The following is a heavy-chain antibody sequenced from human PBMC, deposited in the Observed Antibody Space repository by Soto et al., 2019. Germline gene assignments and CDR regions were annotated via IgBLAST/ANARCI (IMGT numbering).Heavy chain of an antibody. CDR3: ARDLRPYSSGCLAY. Sequence: PGGSLRLSCAASGFTFSSYGMHWVRQAPGKGLEWVAVIWYDGSNKYYADSVKGRFTISRDNSKNTLYLQMNSLRAEDTAVDYCARDLRPYSSGCLAYWGQGTLVTVSS. V-gene: IGHV3-33*01. CDR2: IWYDGSNK. D-gene: IGHD6-19*01. J-gene: IGHJ4*02. CDR1: GFTFSSYG.